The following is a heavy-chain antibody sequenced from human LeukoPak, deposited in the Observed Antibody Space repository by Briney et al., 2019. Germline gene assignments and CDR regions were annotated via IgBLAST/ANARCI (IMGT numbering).Heavy chain of an antibody. Sequence: PGGSLRLSCAASGFTFSSYSMNWVRQAPGKGLEWVSSISSSSSYIYYADSVKGRLTISRDNAKNSLYLQMNSLRAEDTAVYYCARDQRYCSGGSCANYGMDVWGQGTTVTVSS. D-gene: IGHD2-15*01. CDR3: ARDQRYCSGGSCANYGMDV. CDR2: ISSSSSYI. CDR1: GFTFSSYS. J-gene: IGHJ6*02. V-gene: IGHV3-21*01.